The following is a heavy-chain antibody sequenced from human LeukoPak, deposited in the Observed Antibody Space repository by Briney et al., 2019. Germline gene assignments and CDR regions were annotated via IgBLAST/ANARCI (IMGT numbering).Heavy chain of an antibody. CDR3: ARSDSSGWYYFDY. CDR2: IYYSGST. Sequence: PSETLSLTCTVSGGSISSYNWSWIRQPAGKGLEWIGYIYYSGSTNYNPSLKSRVTISVDTSKNQFSLKLSSVTAADTAVYYCARSDSSGWYYFDYWGQGTLVTVSS. V-gene: IGHV4-59*01. D-gene: IGHD6-19*01. CDR1: GGSISSYN. J-gene: IGHJ4*02.